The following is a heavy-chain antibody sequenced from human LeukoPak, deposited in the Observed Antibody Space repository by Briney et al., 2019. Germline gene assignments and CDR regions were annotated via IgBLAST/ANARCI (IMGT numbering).Heavy chain of an antibody. Sequence: GGSLRLSCVASGVTFDEYGVNWVRQAPGKGLEWVSYISSSSSTIYYADSVKGRFTISRDNAKNSLYLQMNSLRAEDTAVYYCARETPAVGNFDYWGQGTLVTVSS. CDR1: GVTFDEYG. V-gene: IGHV3-48*04. CDR2: ISSSSSTI. CDR3: ARETPAVGNFDY. J-gene: IGHJ4*02. D-gene: IGHD4-23*01.